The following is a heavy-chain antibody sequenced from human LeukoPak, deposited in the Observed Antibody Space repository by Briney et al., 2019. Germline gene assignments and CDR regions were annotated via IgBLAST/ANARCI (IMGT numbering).Heavy chain of an antibody. V-gene: IGHV4-39*01. CDR1: GVSISSSSYY. D-gene: IGHD5-24*01. CDR3: AIWDVNGYNYGY. CDR2: IYYSGST. J-gene: IGHJ4*02. Sequence: SETLSLTCTVSGVSISSSSYYWGWIRQPPGKGLEWIGSIYYSGSTYYNPSLKSRVTISVDTSKNQFSLKLSSVTAADTAVYYCAIWDVNGYNYGYWGQGTLVTVSS.